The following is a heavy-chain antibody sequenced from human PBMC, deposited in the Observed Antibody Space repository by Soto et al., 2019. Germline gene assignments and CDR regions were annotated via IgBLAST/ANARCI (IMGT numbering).Heavy chain of an antibody. CDR2: IYPGDSDT. Sequence: PGESLKISCKGSGYSFTSYWIGWVRQMPGKGLEWMGIIYPGDSDTRYSPSFQGQVTISADKSISTAYLQWSSLKASDTAMYYCARPRPGYSSGWYSGMDVWGQGTTVTVSS. V-gene: IGHV5-51*01. CDR3: ARPRPGYSSGWYSGMDV. D-gene: IGHD6-19*01. CDR1: GYSFTSYW. J-gene: IGHJ6*02.